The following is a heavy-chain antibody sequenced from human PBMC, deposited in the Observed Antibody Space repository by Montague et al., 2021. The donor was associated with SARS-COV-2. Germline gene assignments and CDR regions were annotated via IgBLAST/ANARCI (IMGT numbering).Heavy chain of an antibody. Sequence: SLRFSCAASGFTFSSYAMSWVRQAPGKGLEWVSVIYSGGSSTYYXXSLKGRFTISRDNSKNTLYLQMNSLRAEDTAVYYCAKGSYDFWSGYDRRGYFDYWGQGTLVTVSS. V-gene: IGHV3-23*03. CDR3: AKGSYDFWSGYDRRGYFDY. D-gene: IGHD3-3*01. CDR2: IYSGGSST. CDR1: GFTFSSYA. J-gene: IGHJ4*02.